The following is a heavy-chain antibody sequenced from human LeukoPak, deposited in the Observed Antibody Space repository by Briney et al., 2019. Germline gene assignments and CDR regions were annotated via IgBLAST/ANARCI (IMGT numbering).Heavy chain of an antibody. Sequence: SETLSLTCNVSLDSISSFYWSWIRQSAGAGLEWIGRIYTTGKTDYNPSLKSRVTVSVDTSRNQVSLKLRSVTAADTAVYYYARDVGASNFDYWGQGILVTVSS. D-gene: IGHD1-26*01. V-gene: IGHV4-4*07. CDR1: LDSISSFY. CDR2: IYTTGKT. CDR3: ARDVGASNFDY. J-gene: IGHJ4*02.